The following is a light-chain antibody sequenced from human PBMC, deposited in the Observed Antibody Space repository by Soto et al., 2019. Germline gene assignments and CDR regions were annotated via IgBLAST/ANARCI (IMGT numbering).Light chain of an antibody. V-gene: IGKV3-11*01. J-gene: IGKJ1*01. CDR1: QSLSVS. CDR2: STS. CDR3: HQRQSWPRT. Sequence: EIVLTQSPGTLSLSPGDRATLSCRASQSLSVSYIAWYQQKPGQAPRLLIYSTSTRAAGIPDRFSGSGSGTDFTLTISDVEPEDFAVYYCHQRQSWPRTFGQGTKVDIK.